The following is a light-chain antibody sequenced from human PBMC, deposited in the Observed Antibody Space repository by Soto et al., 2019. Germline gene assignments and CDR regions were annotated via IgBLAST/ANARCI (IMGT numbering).Light chain of an antibody. CDR1: QTISSSY. CDR2: GAS. CDR3: QQYGSRRFT. Sequence: EIVLTQSPGTLSFSPGGTAILSRIPSQTISSSYLAWYQQKPGQAPRLLIYGASSRATGSPDRFSGSGSGTDFTLTISRLEPEDFAVYYCQQYGSRRFTFGQGTKVDIK. J-gene: IGKJ2*01. V-gene: IGKV3-20*01.